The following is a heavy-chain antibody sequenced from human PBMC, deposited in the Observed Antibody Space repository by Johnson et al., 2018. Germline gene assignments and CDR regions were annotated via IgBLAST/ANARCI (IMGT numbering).Heavy chain of an antibody. D-gene: IGHD6-19*01. J-gene: IGHJ3*02. V-gene: IGHV4-59*01. Sequence: QVQLQESGPGLVKPSETLSLICTVSGGSISGYHWSWIRQPPGQGLDWIAFISHTGSTNYNPSLKSPVTIPLETSNNQFSLKLSPVTAADTAVYYCARGGGLYAFDIWGQGTMVTVSS. CDR2: ISHTGST. CDR3: ARGGGLYAFDI. CDR1: GGSISGYH.